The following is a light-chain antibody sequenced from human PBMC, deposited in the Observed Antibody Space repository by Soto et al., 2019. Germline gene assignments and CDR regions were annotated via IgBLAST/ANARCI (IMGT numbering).Light chain of an antibody. CDR2: AAS. Sequence: EIVLTQSPGTLSFSPGERATLSCRASQSVRNNYLAWYQHIPGQSPRVLIYAASNRATGIPYRFSGSGSGTDFTITSRRLEPEDVSVYYCRQYGNSLSFGQGTKVEIK. CDR1: QSVRNNY. J-gene: IGKJ1*01. V-gene: IGKV3-20*01. CDR3: RQYGNSLS.